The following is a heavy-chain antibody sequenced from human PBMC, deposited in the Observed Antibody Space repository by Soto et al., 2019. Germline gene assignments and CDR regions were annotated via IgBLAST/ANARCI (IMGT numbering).Heavy chain of an antibody. CDR2: IYHSGST. J-gene: IGHJ4*02. Sequence: QLQLQESGSGLVKPSQTLSLTCAVSGGSISSGGYSWSWIRQPPGKGLEWIGYIYHSGSTYYNPSLKSRVPISVDSSKNQFSLKLSSVTDADTAVYYCAAGGGLPRYYWGQGTLVTVSS. D-gene: IGHD5-12*01. CDR3: AAGGGLPRYY. CDR1: GGSISSGGYS. V-gene: IGHV4-30-2*01.